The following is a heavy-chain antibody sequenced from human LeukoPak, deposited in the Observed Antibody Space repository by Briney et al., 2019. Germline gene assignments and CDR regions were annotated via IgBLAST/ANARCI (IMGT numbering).Heavy chain of an antibody. Sequence: GGSLRLSCAASGFSFNSYSMTWVRQAPGKGLEWVSYISLSSGAIYYVDSVKGRFTISRDNAKNSLYLQMNSLRAEDTAVYYCAREVYYGSGRRFDLWGQGTLVTVSS. D-gene: IGHD3-10*01. V-gene: IGHV3-48*01. CDR1: GFSFNSYS. CDR3: AREVYYGSGRRFDL. J-gene: IGHJ4*02. CDR2: ISLSSGAI.